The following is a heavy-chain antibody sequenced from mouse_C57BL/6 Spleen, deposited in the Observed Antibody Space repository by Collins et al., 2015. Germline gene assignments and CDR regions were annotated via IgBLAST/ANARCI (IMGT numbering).Heavy chain of an antibody. D-gene: IGHD1-1*01. Sequence: QVQLQQPGAELVMPGASVKMSCKASGYTFTDYWMHWVKQRPGQGLEWIGAIDTSDSYTSYNQKFKGKATLTVDESSSTAYMQLSSLTSEDSAVYYCASQYGYWGQGTTLTVSS. V-gene: IGHV1-69*01. J-gene: IGHJ2*01. CDR1: GYTFTDYW. CDR3: ASQYGY. CDR2: IDTSDSYT.